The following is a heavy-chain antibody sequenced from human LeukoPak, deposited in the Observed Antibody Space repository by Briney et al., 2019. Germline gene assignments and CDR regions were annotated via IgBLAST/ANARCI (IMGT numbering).Heavy chain of an antibody. D-gene: IGHD1-1*01. CDR2: IKQDESEK. Sequence: PGGTLRLSCAASGFTFSSYWLSWVRQAPGKEVVGVVNIKQDESEKYYVDSLKGRFTISRDNAKNSLYLQMNSLRAEDTAVYYCARDKIEGPTKLDYWGQGILVAVSS. J-gene: IGHJ4*02. V-gene: IGHV3-7*01. CDR1: GFTFSSYW. CDR3: ARDKIEGPTKLDY.